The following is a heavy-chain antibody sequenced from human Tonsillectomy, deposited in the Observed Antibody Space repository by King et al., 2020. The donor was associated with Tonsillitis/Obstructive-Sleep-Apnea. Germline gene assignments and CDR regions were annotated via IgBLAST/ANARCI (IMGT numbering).Heavy chain of an antibody. CDR2: INHSGST. D-gene: IGHD2-2*01. Sequence: VQLKQWGAGLLKPSETLSLPCGVYGGSFSGYYWSWIRQPPGKGLEWIGEINHSGSTDYNSSLKSRVTISRDTSKNQFSLRLTSVTAADTAVYYCGTNAGDYYYYMDVWGKGTTVTVSS. CDR1: GGSFSGYY. J-gene: IGHJ6*03. V-gene: IGHV4-34*01. CDR3: GTNAGDYYYYMDV.